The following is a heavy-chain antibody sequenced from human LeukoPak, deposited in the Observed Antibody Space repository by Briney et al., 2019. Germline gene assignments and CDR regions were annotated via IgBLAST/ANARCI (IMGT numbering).Heavy chain of an antibody. Sequence: GGSLRLXCAASGFTFDDYAMHWVRQAPGKGLEWVSLISGDGGSTYYADSVKGRFTISRDDSKNSLYLQMNSLRTEDTALYYCTKHADYGDYVGWFDPWGQGTLVTVSS. CDR1: GFTFDDYA. CDR2: ISGDGGST. V-gene: IGHV3-43*02. CDR3: TKHADYGDYVGWFDP. J-gene: IGHJ5*02. D-gene: IGHD4-17*01.